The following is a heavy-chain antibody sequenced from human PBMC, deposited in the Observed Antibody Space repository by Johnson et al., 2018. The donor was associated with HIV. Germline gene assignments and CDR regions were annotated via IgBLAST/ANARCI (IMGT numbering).Heavy chain of an antibody. V-gene: IGHV3-30*04. Sequence: QVQLVESGGGVVQPGRSLRLSCAASGFTFRSYALHWVRQAPGQGLEWVAVISYDGSNKYYADSVKGRFTISSDNAKNYLYLQMNSLRAEDTALYYCARGMYYYDTSGYLIRPRTFDIWGQGTVVTVSS. D-gene: IGHD3-22*01. CDR3: ARGMYYYDTSGYLIRPRTFDI. CDR1: GFTFRSYA. J-gene: IGHJ3*02. CDR2: ISYDGSNK.